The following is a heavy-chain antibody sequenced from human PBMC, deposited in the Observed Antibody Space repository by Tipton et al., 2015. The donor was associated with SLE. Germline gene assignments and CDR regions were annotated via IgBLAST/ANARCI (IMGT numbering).Heavy chain of an antibody. Sequence: QSGPEVKKPGASVKVSCKASGYTFTSYGISWVRQAPGQGLEWMGWISAYNGNTSYVQKLQGRVTMTTDTSTSTAYMELRSLRSDDTAVYYCARRDRGTTEPPNLDYWGQGTLVTVSS. D-gene: IGHD1-14*01. V-gene: IGHV1-18*01. CDR1: GYTFTSYG. J-gene: IGHJ4*02. CDR2: ISAYNGNT. CDR3: ARRDRGTTEPPNLDY.